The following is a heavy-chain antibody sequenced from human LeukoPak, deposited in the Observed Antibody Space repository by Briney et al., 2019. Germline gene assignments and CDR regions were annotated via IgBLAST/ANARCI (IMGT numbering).Heavy chain of an antibody. CDR3: ARGSFSSDWYLTPYYFDS. D-gene: IGHD6-13*01. J-gene: IGHJ4*02. CDR1: GYTFTGYY. Sequence: ASVKVSCKASGYTFTGYYIHWVRQAPGQGLEWMGWINPNSGATLYAQTFLGRVSMTRDTSVSTVYMGLSRLRSDDAAIYYCARGSFSSDWYLTPYYFDSWGQGTLVTVSS. CDR2: INPNSGAT. V-gene: IGHV1-2*02.